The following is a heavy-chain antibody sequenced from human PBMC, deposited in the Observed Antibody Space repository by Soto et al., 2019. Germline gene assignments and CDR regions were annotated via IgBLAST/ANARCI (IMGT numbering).Heavy chain of an antibody. CDR1: GSSISSYY. CDR2: IYYSGNT. J-gene: IGHJ4*02. CDR3: ARDYYDCSGGLDY. V-gene: IGHV4-59*01. Sequence: SETLSLTCTVSGSSISSYYWSWIRQPPGKGLEWIGYIYYSGNTNYNPSLKSRVTISVDTSKNQFSLKLSSVTAADTAVYYCARDYYDCSGGLDYWGQGTLVTVSS. D-gene: IGHD3-22*01.